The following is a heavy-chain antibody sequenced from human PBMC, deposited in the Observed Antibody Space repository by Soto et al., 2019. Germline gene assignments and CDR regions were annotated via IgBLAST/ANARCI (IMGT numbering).Heavy chain of an antibody. CDR2: IYYSGST. CDR1: GGSISSSSYY. V-gene: IGHV4-39*01. Sequence: PSETLSLTCTVSGGSISSSSYYWGWIRQPPGKGLEWIGSIYYSGSTYYNPSLKSRVTISVDTSKNQFSLKLSSVTAADTAVYYCARHRGDLVGATWRGYNWFDTWGQGTLVTVSS. J-gene: IGHJ5*02. D-gene: IGHD1-26*01. CDR3: ARHRGDLVGATWRGYNWFDT.